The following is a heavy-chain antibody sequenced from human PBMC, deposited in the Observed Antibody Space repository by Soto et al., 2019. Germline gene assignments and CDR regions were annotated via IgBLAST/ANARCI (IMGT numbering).Heavy chain of an antibody. CDR2: LHPSSGST. V-gene: IGHV1-46*03. CDR1: GYTFTSYY. Sequence: QVQLVQSGAEVKKPGASVKISCKATGYTFTSYYMHWVRQAPGQGLEWMGILHPSSGSTSYAQKFQGRVTMTRDTSTSTVYMELSSLRTDDTAVSYCARDTRGDSNWFDPWGQGTLVTVSS. J-gene: IGHJ5*02. D-gene: IGHD4-17*01. CDR3: ARDTRGDSNWFDP.